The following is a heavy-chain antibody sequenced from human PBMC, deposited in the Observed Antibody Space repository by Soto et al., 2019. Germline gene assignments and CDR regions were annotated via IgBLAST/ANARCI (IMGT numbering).Heavy chain of an antibody. Sequence: PGGSLRLSCAASGFTFTRYWMNWVRQAPGKGLEWLANIKEDGSEKIYADSAKGRFTVSRDNSRNTLYLQMNSLRVEDTAVYYCARIXCTGGNCRPDAYYGLDVWGQGTTVTVSS. V-gene: IGHV3-7*01. CDR2: IKEDGSEK. D-gene: IGHD2-15*01. CDR1: GFTFTRYW. CDR3: ARIXCTGGNCRPDAYYGLDV. J-gene: IGHJ6*02.